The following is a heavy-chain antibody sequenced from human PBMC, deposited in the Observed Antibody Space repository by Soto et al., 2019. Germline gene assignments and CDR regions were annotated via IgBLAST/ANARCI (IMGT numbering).Heavy chain of an antibody. Sequence: PSETLSLTCTVSGGSISSSSYYWGWIRQPPGKGLEWIGSIYYSGSTYYNPSLKSRVTISVDTSKNQFSLKLSSVTAADTAVYYCARQRIAQITMIVVVITPAYFDYWGQGTLVTVSS. CDR1: GGSISSSSYY. CDR3: ARQRIAQITMIVVVITPAYFDY. J-gene: IGHJ4*02. D-gene: IGHD3-22*01. CDR2: IYYSGST. V-gene: IGHV4-39*01.